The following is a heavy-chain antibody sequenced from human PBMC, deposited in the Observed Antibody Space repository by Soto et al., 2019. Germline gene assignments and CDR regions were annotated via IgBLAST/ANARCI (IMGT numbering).Heavy chain of an antibody. CDR2: IYPGDSDT. CDR1: GYSFISYW. Sequence: GESLKIYCQASGYSFISYWIGWVRQRPGKGLEWMGIIYPGDSDTRYSPSFQGQVTISADKSTSTAYLQWSSLKASDTATYYCARMMAAYGTAFDYCGQGASVSVAS. V-gene: IGHV5-51*01. CDR3: ARMMAAYGTAFDY. D-gene: IGHD2-21*01. J-gene: IGHJ4*02.